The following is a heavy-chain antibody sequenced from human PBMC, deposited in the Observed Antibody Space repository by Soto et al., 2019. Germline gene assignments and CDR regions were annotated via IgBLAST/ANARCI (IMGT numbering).Heavy chain of an antibody. CDR2: INGDGGTT. CDR1: GFTFSSYY. CDR3: ARGLFTWSDSTTCYAY. J-gene: IGHJ4*02. V-gene: IGHV3-64*01. Sequence: GGSLRLSCAASGFTFSSYYMHWVRQAPGRGLEYVSTINGDGGTTFYGNSLKGRFTISRDNSKNTLYLQMGSLRPEDMAVYYCARGLFTWSDSTTCYAYWGQGTQVTVSS. D-gene: IGHD2-2*01.